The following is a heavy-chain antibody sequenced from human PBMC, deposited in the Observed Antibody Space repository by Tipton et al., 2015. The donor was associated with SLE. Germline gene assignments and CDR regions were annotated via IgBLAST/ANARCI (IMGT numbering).Heavy chain of an antibody. CDR1: GDSISESY. Sequence: TLSLTCTVSGDSISESYLSWIRQPPGRRMEWIGYLYTGGGTNNNPSLKSRPTMSVDTSKNLFSLNLNNVTAADTAIYFCARVGPPPIAGATSAFDFWGEGTLVTVTS. CDR3: ARVGPPPIAGATSAFDF. D-gene: IGHD1-26*01. J-gene: IGHJ4*02. CDR2: LYTGGGT. V-gene: IGHV4-4*08.